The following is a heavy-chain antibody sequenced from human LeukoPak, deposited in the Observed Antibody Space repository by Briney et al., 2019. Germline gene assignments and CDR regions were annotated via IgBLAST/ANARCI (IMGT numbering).Heavy chain of an antibody. CDR2: ISGSGGST. J-gene: IGHJ4*02. CDR3: AKDRSDYYDSSGYDT. CDR1: GFTFSSYA. V-gene: IGHV3-23*01. D-gene: IGHD3-22*01. Sequence: PGGSLRLSCAASGFTFSSYAMSWVRQAPGKGLEWVSAISGSGGSTYYADSVKGRFTISRDNSKNTLHLQMNSLRAEDTAVYYCAKDRSDYYDSSGYDTWGQGTLVTVSS.